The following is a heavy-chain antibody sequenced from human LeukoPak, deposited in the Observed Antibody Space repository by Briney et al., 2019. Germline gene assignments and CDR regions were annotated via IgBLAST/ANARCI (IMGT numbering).Heavy chain of an antibody. Sequence: SETLSLTCTVSGGSISSSSYYWGWIRQPPGKGLEWIGSIYYSGSTFYNPSLKSRVTISVDTSKSQFSLKLSSVTAADTAVYYCATWGSGSFAFDIWGQGTMVTVS. CDR1: GGSISSSSYY. V-gene: IGHV4-39*01. CDR3: ATWGSGSFAFDI. J-gene: IGHJ3*02. D-gene: IGHD6-6*01. CDR2: IYYSGST.